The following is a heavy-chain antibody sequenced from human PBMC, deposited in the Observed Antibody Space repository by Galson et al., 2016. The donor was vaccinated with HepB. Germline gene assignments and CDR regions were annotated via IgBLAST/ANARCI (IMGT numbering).Heavy chain of an antibody. CDR3: ARRNCSAGACYSASYKCFDS. CDR1: GFTFSYYW. J-gene: IGHJ4*02. CDR2: IRPDGSEK. Sequence: SLRLSCADSGFTFSYYWMTWVRQAPGKGLEWVANIRPDGSEKYFVDSAKGRFTISRDIAKNSLYLQMNSLRADDTAIYSCARRNCSAGACYSASYKCFDSWGQGTLVTVSS. D-gene: IGHD2-15*01. V-gene: IGHV3-7*01.